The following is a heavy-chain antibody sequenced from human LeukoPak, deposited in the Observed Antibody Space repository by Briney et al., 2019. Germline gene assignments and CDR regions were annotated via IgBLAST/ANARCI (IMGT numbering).Heavy chain of an antibody. Sequence: PSETLSLTCAVYGGSFSGYYWSWIRQPPGKGLEWIGEINHSGSTNYNPSLKSRVTISVDTSKNQFSLKLSSVTAADTAVYYCARSSMVRGVINLYYYYYMDVWGKGTTVTISS. V-gene: IGHV4-34*01. CDR3: ARSSMVRGVINLYYYYYMDV. CDR1: GGSFSGYY. J-gene: IGHJ6*03. D-gene: IGHD3-10*01. CDR2: INHSGST.